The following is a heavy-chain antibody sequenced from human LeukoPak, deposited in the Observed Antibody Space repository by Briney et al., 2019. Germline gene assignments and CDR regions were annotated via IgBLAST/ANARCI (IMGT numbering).Heavy chain of an antibody. V-gene: IGHV4-59*12. CDR1: GGPISSYY. Sequence: SETLSLTCTVSGGPISSYYWSWIRQPPGKGLEWIGYIYYSGSTNYKPSLKSRVTISVDTSKNQFSLKLSSVTAADTAVYYCARAPKRVGATDYWGQGTLVTVSS. CDR2: IYYSGST. J-gene: IGHJ4*02. D-gene: IGHD1-26*01. CDR3: ARAPKRVGATDY.